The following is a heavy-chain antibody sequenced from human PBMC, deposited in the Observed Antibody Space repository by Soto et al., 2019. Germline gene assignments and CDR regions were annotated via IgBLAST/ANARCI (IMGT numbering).Heavy chain of an antibody. CDR3: ARVTHCSSTSCYYFDD. Sequence: GGSLRLSCAASGFTFSSYWMSWVRQAPGKGLEWVANIKQDGSEKYYEDSVKGRFTISRDNAKNLLYLQMNSRRAEDTAVYCGARVTHCSSTSCYYFDDWGQGTLVTVSS. D-gene: IGHD2-2*01. CDR2: IKQDGSEK. V-gene: IGHV3-7*01. CDR1: GFTFSSYW. J-gene: IGHJ4*02.